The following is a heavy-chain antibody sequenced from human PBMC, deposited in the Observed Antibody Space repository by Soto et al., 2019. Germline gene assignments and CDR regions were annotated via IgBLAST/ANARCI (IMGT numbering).Heavy chain of an antibody. Sequence: QVQLQESGPGLVTPSQTLSLTCTVSGGSISSGNYYWSWIRQHPGKGLEWIGYIYYSGSPYYNPSLKSRVTISVDTSKNQFSLKLSSVTAADTAVYYCARDSATVTTSTFDYWGQGTLVTVS. CDR3: ARDSATVTTSTFDY. J-gene: IGHJ4*02. V-gene: IGHV4-31*03. CDR2: IYYSGSP. D-gene: IGHD4-17*01. CDR1: GGSISSGNYY.